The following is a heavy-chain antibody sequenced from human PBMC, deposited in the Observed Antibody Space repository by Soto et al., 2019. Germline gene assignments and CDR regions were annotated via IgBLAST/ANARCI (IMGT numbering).Heavy chain of an antibody. CDR3: ARDLHSGGKYWYFDI. V-gene: IGHV1-18*01. Sequence: QVQLVQSGAEVKKPGASVKVSCKASGYTFTHYGITWVRQAPGQGLEWMGWINSFSGDTNYPQKLQGRLTMTTDTSTSTVYMELRSMRSDDTAVYYCARDLHSGGKYWYFDIWGRGPLVPVS. CDR1: GYTFTHYG. D-gene: IGHD2-15*01. J-gene: IGHJ2*01. CDR2: INSFSGDT.